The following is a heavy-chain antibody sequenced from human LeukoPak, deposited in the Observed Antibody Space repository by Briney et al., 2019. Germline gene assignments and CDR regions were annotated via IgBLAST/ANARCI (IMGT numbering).Heavy chain of an antibody. CDR2: INPNSGGT. J-gene: IGHJ3*02. CDR3: ARVLSPIMITFGGVIVDAFDI. CDR1: GYTFTGYY. D-gene: IGHD3-16*02. Sequence: ASVKVSCKASGYTFTGYYMHWVRQAPGQGLEWRGWINPNSGGTNYAQKFQGRVTMTRDTSISTAYMELSTLRSDDTAVYYCARVLSPIMITFGGVIVDAFDIWGQGTMVTVSS. V-gene: IGHV1-2*02.